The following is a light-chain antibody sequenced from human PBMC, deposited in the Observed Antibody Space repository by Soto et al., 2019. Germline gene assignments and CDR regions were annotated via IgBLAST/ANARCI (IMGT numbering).Light chain of an antibody. CDR2: DAY. Sequence: EVVLTQSPVTLSLSPGERATLSCRASQSFRGLLAWYQQKPGQAPSLLIYDAYNRSTGIPPRFSGSGSGTVITSTISSLVPEDSAVDYCQQRHMWPITFGQGTRLEIK. CDR3: QQRHMWPIT. CDR1: QSFRGL. V-gene: IGKV3-11*01. J-gene: IGKJ5*01.